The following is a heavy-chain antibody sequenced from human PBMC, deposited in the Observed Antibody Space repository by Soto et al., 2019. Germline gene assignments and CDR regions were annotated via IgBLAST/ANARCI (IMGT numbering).Heavy chain of an antibody. D-gene: IGHD2-2*01. J-gene: IGHJ5*02. CDR2: FYYSGST. CDR1: GGSISRNY. V-gene: IGHV4-59*08. CDR3: AGSVVPAPGYWFDD. Sequence: PSETLSLTCTVSGGSISRNYWSWIRQPPGKGLEWIGYFYYSGSTNYNPSLKSRVTISVDTSKNQFSLKLSSLTAADTAVYFCAGSVVPAPGYWFDDGGQGTRVTVSS.